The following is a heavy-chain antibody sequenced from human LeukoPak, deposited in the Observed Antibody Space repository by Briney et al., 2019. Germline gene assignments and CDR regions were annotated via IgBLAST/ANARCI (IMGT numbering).Heavy chain of an antibody. J-gene: IGHJ5*02. CDR3: ASSAAVGGVKWFDP. V-gene: IGHV4-4*07. D-gene: IGHD6-19*01. Sequence: PSETLSLTCTVSGGSISSYYWSWIRQTAGNGLEWIGRIYTSGSTDYNPSLKSRVTISVDKSKNQLSLKLHSVTAADTAVYYCASSAAVGGVKWFDPWGQGTLVTVSS. CDR1: GGSISSYY. CDR2: IYTSGST.